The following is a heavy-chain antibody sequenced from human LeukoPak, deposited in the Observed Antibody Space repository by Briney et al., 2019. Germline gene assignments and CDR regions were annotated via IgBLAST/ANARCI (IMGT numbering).Heavy chain of an antibody. J-gene: IGHJ6*03. Sequence: PSETLSLTCTVSGGSIRSNSYYWGWIRQPPGKGLEWIGSIYFSGNTYYNPSRKSRVTISVDTSKNQFSLKLSSVTAADTAVYYCATGSSRYYYYMDVWGKGTTVTVSS. CDR2: IYFSGNT. CDR1: GGSIRSNSYY. V-gene: IGHV4-39*01. CDR3: ATGSSRYYYYMDV. D-gene: IGHD3-10*01.